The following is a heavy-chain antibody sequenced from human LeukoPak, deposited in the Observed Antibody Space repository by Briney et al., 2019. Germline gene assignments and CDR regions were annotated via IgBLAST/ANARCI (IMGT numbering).Heavy chain of an antibody. V-gene: IGHV3-23*01. J-gene: IGHJ5*02. CDR1: GFTFSSYA. CDR2: ISGSGGST. Sequence: GSLRLSCAASGFTFSSYAMSWVRQAPGKGLEWVSAISGSGGSTYYAASVKRRFTISRDNSKNTLYLQMNSLRAEDTAVYYCAKDPISSGYYLISAWFDPWGQGTLVTVSS. D-gene: IGHD3-22*01. CDR3: AKDPISSGYYLISAWFDP.